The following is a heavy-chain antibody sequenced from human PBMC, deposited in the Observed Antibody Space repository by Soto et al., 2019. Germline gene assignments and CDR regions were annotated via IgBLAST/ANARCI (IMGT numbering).Heavy chain of an antibody. J-gene: IGHJ4*02. V-gene: IGHV1-8*01. CDR2: MNPSSGTT. CDR1: GYTFTSYD. CDR3: AREQSSGSLVDY. D-gene: IGHD6-25*01. Sequence: QVQLVQSGAEVKKPGASVKDSCKASGYTFTSYDINWARQATGDGLEWMGWMNPSSGTTGYAPKIQGRVTMTSTTAVSTAYMELSSLRSEDTAVYYCAREQSSGSLVDYWGQGTLVTVSS.